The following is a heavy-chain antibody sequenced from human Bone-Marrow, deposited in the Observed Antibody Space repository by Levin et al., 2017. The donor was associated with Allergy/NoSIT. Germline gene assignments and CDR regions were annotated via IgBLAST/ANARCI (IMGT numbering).Heavy chain of an antibody. J-gene: IGHJ4*02. Sequence: SCTVSGGSISSYYWSWIRQPPGKGLEWIGYIYYSGSTNYNPSLKSRVTISVDTSKNQFSLKLSSVTAADTAVHYCARSTLAWYSSSWYYFDYWGQGTLVTVSS. V-gene: IGHV4-59*01. D-gene: IGHD6-13*01. CDR1: GGSISSYY. CDR2: IYYSGST. CDR3: ARSTLAWYSSSWYYFDY.